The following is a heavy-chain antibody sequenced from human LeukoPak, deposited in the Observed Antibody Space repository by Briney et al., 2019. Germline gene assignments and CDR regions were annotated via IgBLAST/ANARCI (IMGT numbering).Heavy chain of an antibody. V-gene: IGHV3-30-3*01. CDR3: AKDHLKWLVTMIVVVRYYFDY. CDR2: ISYDGSNK. D-gene: IGHD3-22*01. Sequence: GGSLRLSCAASGFTFSSHAMHWVRQAPGKGLEWVAVISYDGSNKYYADSVKGRFTISRDNSKNTLYLQMNSLRAEDTAVYYCAKDHLKWLVTMIVVVRYYFDYWGQGTLVTVSS. J-gene: IGHJ4*02. CDR1: GFTFSSHA.